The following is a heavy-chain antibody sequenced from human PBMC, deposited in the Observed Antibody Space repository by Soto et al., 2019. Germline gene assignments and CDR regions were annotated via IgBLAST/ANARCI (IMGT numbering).Heavy chain of an antibody. Sequence: GSLLLSCEASGFLFSTSTLNWVRRAPGKGLEWVAEISSRGTDIYYADSVKGRFTISRDNSKNTLYLLLDRVKSDDTAVYFCATLGRADYPPLAAWGQGTLVTVYS. J-gene: IGHJ5*02. V-gene: IGHV3-30*14. D-gene: IGHD4-17*01. CDR3: ATLGRADYPPLAA. CDR2: ISSRGTDI. CDR1: GFLFSTST.